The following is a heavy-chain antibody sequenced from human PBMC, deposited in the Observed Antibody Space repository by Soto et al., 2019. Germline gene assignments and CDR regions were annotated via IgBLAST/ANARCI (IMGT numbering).Heavy chain of an antibody. CDR3: ARGSYDSSGYPNNPNDY. CDR2: IDPSDSYT. J-gene: IGHJ4*02. V-gene: IGHV5-10-1*01. D-gene: IGHD3-22*01. CDR1: GYSFTSYW. Sequence: GESLKISCKGSGYSFTSYWISWGRQMPGKGLEWMGRIDPSDSYTNYSPSFQGHVTISADKSSSTAYLQWSSLKASDTAMFYCARGSYDSSGYPNNPNDYWGQGTLVTSPQ.